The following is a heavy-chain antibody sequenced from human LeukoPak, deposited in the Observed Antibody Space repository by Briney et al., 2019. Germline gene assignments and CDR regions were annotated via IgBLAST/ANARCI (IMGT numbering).Heavy chain of an antibody. CDR1: GFTFDDYA. CDR2: ITWNSGSI. V-gene: IGHV3-9*01. J-gene: IGHJ4*02. CDR3: AKGSSWYSPFDY. Sequence: GGSLRLSCAASGFTFDDYAMHWVRQAPGKGLEWVSGITWNSGSIGYADSVKGRFTISRDNAKNSLYLQMNSLRAEDTALYYCAKGSSWYSPFDYWGQGTLVTVSS. D-gene: IGHD6-13*01.